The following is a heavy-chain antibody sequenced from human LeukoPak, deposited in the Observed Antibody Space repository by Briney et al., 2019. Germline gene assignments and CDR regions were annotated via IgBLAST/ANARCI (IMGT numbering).Heavy chain of an antibody. CDR3: ARAPDYYYYYYIDV. D-gene: IGHD1-14*01. J-gene: IGHJ6*03. CDR1: GGSISSGSYY. CDR2: IYTSGST. Sequence: SETLSLTCTVSGGSISSGSYYWSWIRQPAGKGLEWIGHIYTSGSTKYNPSLKSRVTISVDTSKNQFSLKLSSVTAADTAVYYCARAPDYYYYYYIDVWGKGTTVTISS. V-gene: IGHV4-61*09.